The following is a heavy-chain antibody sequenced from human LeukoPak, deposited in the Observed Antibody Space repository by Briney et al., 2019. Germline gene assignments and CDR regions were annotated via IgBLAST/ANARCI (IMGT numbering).Heavy chain of an antibody. CDR2: IYASGST. J-gene: IGHJ3*02. Sequence: SETLSLTCTVSGGSISSGSYFWSWIRQPAGKELEWIGHIYASGSTNYNPSLKSRVTISVDTSKNQFSLKVSSVTAADTAVYYCARDRLRLLPAFDIWGQGTMVTVSS. D-gene: IGHD6-19*01. CDR3: ARDRLRLLPAFDI. V-gene: IGHV4-61*09. CDR1: GGSISSGSYF.